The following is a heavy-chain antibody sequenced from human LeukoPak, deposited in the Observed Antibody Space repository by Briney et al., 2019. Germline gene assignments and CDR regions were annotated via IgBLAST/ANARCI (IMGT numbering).Heavy chain of an antibody. V-gene: IGHV1-2*02. D-gene: IGHD3-9*01. CDR1: GYTFTGYY. Sequence: ASVKVSCKASGYTFTGYYMHWVRQAPGQGLEWMGWIKPNSGGTNYAQKFQGRVTMTRDTSISTAYMELSRLRSDDTAVYYCARGDRLTGYYYYYYMDVWGKGTTVTVSS. CDR2: IKPNSGGT. J-gene: IGHJ6*03. CDR3: ARGDRLTGYYYYYYMDV.